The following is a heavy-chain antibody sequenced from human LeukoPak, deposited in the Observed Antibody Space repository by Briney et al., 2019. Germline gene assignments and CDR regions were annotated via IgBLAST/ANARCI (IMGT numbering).Heavy chain of an antibody. CDR3: VCGYQFDY. CDR1: GFTFSSCW. D-gene: IGHD3-22*01. Sequence: GGSLRLSCAASGFTFSSCWMSWVRQAPGKGLEWVANIKQDGSEKYYVDSVKGRFTISRDNAKNSLYLQMNSLRAEDTAVYYCVCGYQFDYWGQGTLVTVSS. CDR2: IKQDGSEK. J-gene: IGHJ4*02. V-gene: IGHV3-7*01.